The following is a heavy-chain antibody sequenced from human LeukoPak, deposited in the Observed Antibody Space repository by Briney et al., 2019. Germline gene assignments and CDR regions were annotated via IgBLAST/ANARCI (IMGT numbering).Heavy chain of an antibody. CDR3: AKGGIQPWNYYFDY. V-gene: IGHV3-30*02. J-gene: IGHJ4*02. Sequence: GGSLRLSCAASGFTFSSYAMHWVRQAPGKGLEWVAFIRYDGSDKYYADSVKGRFTISRDNSKNTVSLQMNSLRGEDAAVYYCAKGGIQPWNYYFDYWGQGTQVTVSS. CDR1: GFTFSSYA. CDR2: IRYDGSDK. D-gene: IGHD1-7*01.